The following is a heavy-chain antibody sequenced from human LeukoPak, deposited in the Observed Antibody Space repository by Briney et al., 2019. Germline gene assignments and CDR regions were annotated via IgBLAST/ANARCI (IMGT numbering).Heavy chain of an antibody. CDR3: ARDGSTIYYYYYYMDV. Sequence: AASVKVSCKASDYTFTDYHVHWVRQAPGQGLEWMGWINPNSGDTDYAQNYQGRVTMTRDTSLSTAYLELSSLTSDDTAVYYCARDGSTIYYYYYYMDVWGKGTTVTVSS. CDR2: INPNSGDT. CDR1: DYTFTDYH. V-gene: IGHV1-2*02. J-gene: IGHJ6*03. D-gene: IGHD5/OR15-5a*01.